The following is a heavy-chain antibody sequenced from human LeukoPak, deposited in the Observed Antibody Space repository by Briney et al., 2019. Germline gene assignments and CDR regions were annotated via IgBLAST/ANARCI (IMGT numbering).Heavy chain of an antibody. CDR2: ISAYNGNT. J-gene: IGHJ6*03. V-gene: IGHV1-18*01. CDR1: GYTFTSYG. D-gene: IGHD7-27*01. CDR3: ARGLTGDPNYYYYMDV. Sequence: ASVKVSCKASGYTFTSYGISWVRQAPGQGLEWMGWISAYNGNTNHAQKLQGRVTMTTDTSTSTAYMELRSLRSDDTAVYYCARGLTGDPNYYYYMDVWGKGTTVTVSS.